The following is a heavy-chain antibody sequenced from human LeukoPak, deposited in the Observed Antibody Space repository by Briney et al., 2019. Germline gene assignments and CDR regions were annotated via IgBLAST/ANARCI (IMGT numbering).Heavy chain of an antibody. CDR2: FDPEDGET. Sequence: GASVKVSCKVSGYTLTELSMHWVRQAPGKGLEWMGGFDPEDGETIYAQKFQGRVTMTEDTSTDTAYMELSSLRSEDTAVYYCATDSGSYYRSGAFDIWGQGTMVTVSS. D-gene: IGHD1-26*01. J-gene: IGHJ3*02. CDR3: ATDSGSYYRSGAFDI. CDR1: GYTLTELS. V-gene: IGHV1-24*01.